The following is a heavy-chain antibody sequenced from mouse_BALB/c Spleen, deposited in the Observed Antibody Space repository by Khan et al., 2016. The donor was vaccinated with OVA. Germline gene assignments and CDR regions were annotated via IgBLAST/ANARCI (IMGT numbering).Heavy chain of an antibody. CDR1: GFKIKDTY. V-gene: IGHV14-3*02. J-gene: IGHJ4*01. CDR3: TYSHLLYGMDY. CDR2: IDPANGNT. Sequence: VQLQQSGAELVKPGASVKLSCTASGFKIKDTYIHWVKQRPEQGLEWIGRIDPANGNTKFDPKFQGMATIKADASSNTAYLQLSSLTSEDTTVYYCTYSHLLYGMDYWGQGTSVTVSS.